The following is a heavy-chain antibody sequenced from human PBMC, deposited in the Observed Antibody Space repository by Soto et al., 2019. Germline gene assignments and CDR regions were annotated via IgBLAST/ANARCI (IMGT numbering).Heavy chain of an antibody. Sequence: PGGSLRLSCAASGFTFRSYATNWVRQAPGKGLEWVSTISRSGDSTYYADSVKGRFTISRDNAKNTLSLQMNSLRAEDTAVYYCARDAYISGYYQFDYWGQGTLVTVSS. CDR1: GFTFRSYA. D-gene: IGHD6-19*01. J-gene: IGHJ4*02. V-gene: IGHV3-23*01. CDR2: ISRSGDST. CDR3: ARDAYISGYYQFDY.